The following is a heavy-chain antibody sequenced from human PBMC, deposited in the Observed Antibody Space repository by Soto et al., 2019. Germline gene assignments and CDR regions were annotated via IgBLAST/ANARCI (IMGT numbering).Heavy chain of an antibody. CDR2: ISYDGSNK. J-gene: IGHJ6*02. V-gene: IGHV3-30-3*01. CDR3: ARESSSSPNYYYYYGMDV. D-gene: IGHD6-13*01. Sequence: SCAASGFTFSSYAMHWVRQAPGKGLEWVAVISYDGSNKYYADSVKGRFTISRDNSKNTLYLQMNSLRAEDTAVYYCARESSSSPNYYYYYGMDVWGQGTTVTVSS. CDR1: GFTFSSYA.